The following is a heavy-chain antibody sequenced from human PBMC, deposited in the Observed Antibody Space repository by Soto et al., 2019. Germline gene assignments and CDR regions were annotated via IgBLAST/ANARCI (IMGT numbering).Heavy chain of an antibody. CDR1: GSSISSSGYY. CDR2: MYYNVGT. Sequence: SETLSLTCIVSGSSISSSGYYWGWIRQPPGKGLEWIASMYYNVGTYYNPSLKSRVTISVDTSANQFSLKLSSVTAADTAVYYCARLPPRHWVDYWGQGTLVPVYS. V-gene: IGHV4-39*01. J-gene: IGHJ4*02. D-gene: IGHD3-16*01. CDR3: ARLPPRHWVDY.